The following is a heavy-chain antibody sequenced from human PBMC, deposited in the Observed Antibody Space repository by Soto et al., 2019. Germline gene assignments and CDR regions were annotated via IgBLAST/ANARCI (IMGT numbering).Heavy chain of an antibody. J-gene: IGHJ6*02. Sequence: QVQLVESGGGVVQPGRSLRLSCAASGFTFSSYGMHWVRHAPGKGLEWVAVISYDGSNKYYADSVKGRFTISRDNSKNTLFLQMNSLRAEDTAVYYCAKPDYGGVDYYYGMDVWGQGTTVTVSS. CDR2: ISYDGSNK. CDR3: AKPDYGGVDYYYGMDV. CDR1: GFTFSSYG. D-gene: IGHD4-17*01. V-gene: IGHV3-30*18.